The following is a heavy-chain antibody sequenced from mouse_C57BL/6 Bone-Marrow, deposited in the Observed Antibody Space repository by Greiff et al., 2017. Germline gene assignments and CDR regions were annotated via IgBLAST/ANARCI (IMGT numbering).Heavy chain of an antibody. D-gene: IGHD4-1*01. CDR3: ARVTGTEKDYAMDY. J-gene: IGHJ4*01. CDR1: GYTFTNYW. CDR2: IYPGGGYT. V-gene: IGHV1-63*01. Sequence: QVQLQQSGAELVRPGTSVKMSCKASGYTFTNYWIGWAKQRPGHGLEWIGDIYPGGGYTNYNEKFKGKATLTADKSSSTAYMQFSSLTSEDSAIYYCARVTGTEKDYAMDYWGQGTSVTVSS.